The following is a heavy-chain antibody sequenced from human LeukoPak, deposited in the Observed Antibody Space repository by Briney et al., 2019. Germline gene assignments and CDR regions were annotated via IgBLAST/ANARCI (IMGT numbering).Heavy chain of an antibody. Sequence: ASLKVSCKASGYVFTGYYMHWVRQAPGQGLEWMGWINPNSGGTKYAQKFQGRVTMTRDTSISTAYMELSRLRSDDTAVYYCAREAYDSGSFRTDYYYMDVWGKGTTVTISS. CDR2: INPNSGGT. J-gene: IGHJ6*03. D-gene: IGHD3-10*01. V-gene: IGHV1-2*02. CDR1: GYVFTGYY. CDR3: AREAYDSGSFRTDYYYMDV.